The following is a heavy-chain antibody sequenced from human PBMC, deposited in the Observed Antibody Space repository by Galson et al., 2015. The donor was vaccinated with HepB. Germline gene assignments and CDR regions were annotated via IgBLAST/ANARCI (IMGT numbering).Heavy chain of an antibody. D-gene: IGHD3-16*01. Sequence: SVKVSCKASGGTFSSYTISWVRQAPGQGLEWMGRIIPILGIANYAQKFQGRVTITADKSTSTAYMELSSLRSEDTAVYYCARDSALRGVGGDVNEEFDYWGQGTLVTVSS. CDR1: GGTFSSYT. CDR3: ARDSALRGVGGDVNEEFDY. CDR2: IIPILGIA. V-gene: IGHV1-69*04. J-gene: IGHJ4*02.